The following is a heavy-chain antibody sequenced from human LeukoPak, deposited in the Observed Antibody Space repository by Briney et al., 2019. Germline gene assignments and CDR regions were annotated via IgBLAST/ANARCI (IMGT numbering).Heavy chain of an antibody. Sequence: PSETLSLTCTVSGDSISNYYWSWIRQPPGKGLEWIGYIDYSGSTNYNPSLKSRVTISVDTSKNQFSLKLNSVTAADTAVYYCAREGLNMVRGVIPKEAWGWFDPWGQGTLVTVSS. V-gene: IGHV4-59*12. CDR2: IDYSGST. J-gene: IGHJ5*02. D-gene: IGHD3-10*01. CDR3: AREGLNMVRGVIPKEAWGWFDP. CDR1: GDSISNYY.